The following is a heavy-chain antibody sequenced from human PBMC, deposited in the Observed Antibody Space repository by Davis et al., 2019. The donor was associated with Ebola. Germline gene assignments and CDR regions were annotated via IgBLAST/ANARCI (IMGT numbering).Heavy chain of an antibody. J-gene: IGHJ4*02. Sequence: SETLSLTCIVSGGSTSSSSYYWGWIRQPPGKGLEWIGIIYYSGSTYYNPSLKSRLTMSVDTSKNQFSLRLTSVTAADTAVYYCARGWDSSGWQNWGQGTLVTVSS. CDR2: IYYSGST. CDR1: GGSTSSSSYY. CDR3: ARGWDSSGWQN. V-gene: IGHV4-39*07. D-gene: IGHD6-19*01.